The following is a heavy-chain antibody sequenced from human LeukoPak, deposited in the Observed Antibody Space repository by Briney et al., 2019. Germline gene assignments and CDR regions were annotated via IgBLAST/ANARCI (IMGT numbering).Heavy chain of an antibody. D-gene: IGHD3-10*01. CDR2: INHSGST. CDR1: GGAFSGYY. J-gene: IGHJ4*02. V-gene: IGHV4-34*01. Sequence: SETLSLTCAVYGGAFSGYYWSWIRQPPGKGLEWIGEINHSGSTNYNPSLKSRVTISVDTSKNHFSLKLSSVTAAHTAVYYCARLNYYGSGHLYYFDYWGQGTLVTVSS. CDR3: ARLNYYGSGHLYYFDY.